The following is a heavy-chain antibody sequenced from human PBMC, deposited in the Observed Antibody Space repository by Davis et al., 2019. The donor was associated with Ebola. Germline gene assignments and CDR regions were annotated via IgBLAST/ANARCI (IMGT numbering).Heavy chain of an antibody. J-gene: IGHJ6*02. CDR1: GDSVAGGSGG. V-gene: IGHV6-1*01. CDR3: VRGWGRTGLGV. Sequence: PSETLSLTCAISGDSVAGGSGGWNWIRQSPSRGLEWLGRTYYSSKWYDGYAESVKSRINISPDTAKNQFSLQLNSVTPEDTAVYYCVRGWGRTGLGVWGQGTTVTVSS. CDR2: TYYSSKWYD. D-gene: IGHD1-26*01.